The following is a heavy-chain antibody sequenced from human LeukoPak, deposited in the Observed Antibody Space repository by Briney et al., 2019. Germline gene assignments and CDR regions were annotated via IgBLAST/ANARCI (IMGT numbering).Heavy chain of an antibody. V-gene: IGHV3-48*03. J-gene: IGHJ4*02. Sequence: GGSLRLSCAAPGFTFSSYEMNWVRQAPGKGLEWVSYISSSGSTIYYADSVKGRFTISRDNAKNSLYLQMNSLRAEDTAVYYCARTRGDHGDYAGYWGQGTLVTVSS. CDR3: ARTRGDHGDYAGY. CDR1: GFTFSSYE. D-gene: IGHD4-17*01. CDR2: ISSSGSTI.